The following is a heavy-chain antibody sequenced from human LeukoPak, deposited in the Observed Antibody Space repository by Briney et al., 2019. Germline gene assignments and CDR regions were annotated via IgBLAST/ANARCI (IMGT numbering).Heavy chain of an antibody. CDR3: ARDMHYDSSGYDAFDI. V-gene: IGHV1-2*04. CDR1: GYTFTGYY. D-gene: IGHD3-22*01. CDR2: INPNSGGT. Sequence: EASVTASCTASGYTFTGYYMHWVRQAPGQGLEWMGWINPNSGGTNYAQKFQGWVTMTRDTSISTAYMELSRLRSDDTAVYYCARDMHYDSSGYDAFDIWGQGTMVTVSS. J-gene: IGHJ3*02.